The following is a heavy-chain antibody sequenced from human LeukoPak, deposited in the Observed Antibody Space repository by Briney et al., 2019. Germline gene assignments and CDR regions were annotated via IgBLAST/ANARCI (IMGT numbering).Heavy chain of an antibody. J-gene: IGHJ4*02. D-gene: IGHD5-12*01. CDR1: GFTFSTHG. CDR2: ISTSSSYI. Sequence: GGSLRLSCAASGFTFSTHGMNWVRQAPGKGLEWVSFISTSSSYIYYADSLKGRFTISRDNAKKSLYLQINSLRAEDTAVYYCARVTRGGYDGYFDYWGQGTLVTVSS. V-gene: IGHV3-21*01. CDR3: ARVTRGGYDGYFDY.